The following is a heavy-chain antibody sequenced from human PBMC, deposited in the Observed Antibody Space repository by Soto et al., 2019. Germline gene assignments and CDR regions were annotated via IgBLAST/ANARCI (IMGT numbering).Heavy chain of an antibody. Sequence: GGSLRLSCAASGFTFSSYAMSWVRQAPGKGLEWVSAISGSGGSTYYADSVKGRFTISRDNSKNTLYLQMNSLRAEDTAVYYCAKGRSYYYYYGVDVWGQGTKVTVSS. V-gene: IGHV3-23*01. CDR2: ISGSGGST. CDR3: AKGRSYYYYYGVDV. CDR1: GFTFSSYA. J-gene: IGHJ6*02.